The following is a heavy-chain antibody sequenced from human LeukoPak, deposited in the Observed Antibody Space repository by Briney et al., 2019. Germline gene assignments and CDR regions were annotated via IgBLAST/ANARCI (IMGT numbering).Heavy chain of an antibody. CDR1: GFTFSNAW. CDR2: IRSEAYGGTT. V-gene: IGHV3-15*01. D-gene: IGHD1-26*01. Sequence: GGSLRLSCVVSGFTFSNAWMSWVRLAPGKGLEWVGRIRSEAYGGTTDYTAPVKGRFTISRDDSKNTLYLQMNSLKSEDTAVYYCASYGFSGSYSSFDIWGQGTIVTVS. J-gene: IGHJ3*02. CDR3: ASYGFSGSYSSFDI.